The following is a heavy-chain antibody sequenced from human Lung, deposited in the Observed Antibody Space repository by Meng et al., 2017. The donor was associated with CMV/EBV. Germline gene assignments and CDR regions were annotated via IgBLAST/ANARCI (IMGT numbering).Heavy chain of an antibody. Sequence: TFSTYWMYWVRQAPGKGLVLVSRINSDGSSISYADSVKGRFTISRDNAKNALYLQMDTLRVEDTAVYRCTREDWMGATKAGGDVFDLWGQGTMVTVSS. CDR3: TREDWMGATKAGGDVFDL. CDR2: INSDGSSI. V-gene: IGHV3-74*01. CDR1: TFSTYW. J-gene: IGHJ3*01. D-gene: IGHD1-26*01.